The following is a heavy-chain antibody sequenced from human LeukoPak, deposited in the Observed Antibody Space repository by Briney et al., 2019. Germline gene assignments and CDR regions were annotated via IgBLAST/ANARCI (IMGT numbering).Heavy chain of an antibody. CDR2: IYYSGSS. Sequence: SETLSLTCTVSGGSISSNSYYWGWLRPPPGKELEWIGSIYYSGSSNYNPSLKSRVSFSVDTSKNQFSLKLISVTAADTAVYYCARAGITETTPPLDYLGQGTLVTVSS. CDR1: GGSISSNSYY. D-gene: IGHD1-7*01. V-gene: IGHV4-39*07. CDR3: ARAGITETTPPLDY. J-gene: IGHJ4*02.